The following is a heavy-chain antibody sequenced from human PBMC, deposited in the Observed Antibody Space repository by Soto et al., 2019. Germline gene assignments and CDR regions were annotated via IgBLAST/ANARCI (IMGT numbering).Heavy chain of an antibody. V-gene: IGHV4-34*01. CDR1: GGSFSGYY. CDR2: INHSGST. Sequence: PSETLSLTCAVHGGSFSGYYWSWIRQPPGKGLEWIGEINHSGSTNYNPSLKSRVTISVDTSKNQFSLKLSSVTAADTAVYYCARGVISSGWYNYWGQGTLVTVSS. D-gene: IGHD6-19*01. CDR3: ARGVISSGWYNY. J-gene: IGHJ4*02.